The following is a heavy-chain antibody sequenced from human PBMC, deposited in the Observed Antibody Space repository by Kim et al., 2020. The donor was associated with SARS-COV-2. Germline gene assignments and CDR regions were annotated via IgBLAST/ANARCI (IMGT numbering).Heavy chain of an antibody. Sequence: GGSLRLSCAASGFTFSSYWMSWVRQAPGKGLEWVANIKQDGSEKYYVDSVKGRFTISRDNAKNSLYLQMNSLRAEDTAVYYCAREGPTYYYDSSGYPYWYFDLWGRGTLVTVSS. J-gene: IGHJ2*01. CDR2: IKQDGSEK. V-gene: IGHV3-7*01. D-gene: IGHD3-22*01. CDR1: GFTFSSYW. CDR3: AREGPTYYYDSSGYPYWYFDL.